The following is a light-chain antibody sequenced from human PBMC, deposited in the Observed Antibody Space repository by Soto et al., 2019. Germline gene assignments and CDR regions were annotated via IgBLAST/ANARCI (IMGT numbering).Light chain of an antibody. CDR1: QPISSW. CDR3: KHCNSYSEA. CDR2: KAS. Sequence: DIQMTQYPSTMSGSVGDRDTITCRASQPISSWLAWYQQKPGKAPKLLIYKASTLKSGVPSRFSGSGSGTEFTLTISSLQPDDFATYYCKHCNSYSEAFGKGTEVDIK. V-gene: IGKV1-5*03. J-gene: IGKJ1*01.